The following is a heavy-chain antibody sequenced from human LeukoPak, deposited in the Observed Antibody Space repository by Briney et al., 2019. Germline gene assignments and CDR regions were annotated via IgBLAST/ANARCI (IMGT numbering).Heavy chain of an antibody. J-gene: IGHJ4*02. D-gene: IGHD3-22*01. Sequence: GGSLRLSSARSGITFSTFWIQCVCQAPGQGLVWVSRINSEGSTISYADSVKGRFTISRDNAKNTVFLQMNSLRAEDTAVYYCARVSSDSISYYDHWGQGTLVTVSS. CDR1: GITFSTFW. CDR2: INSEGSTI. V-gene: IGHV3-74*01. CDR3: ARVSSDSISYYDH.